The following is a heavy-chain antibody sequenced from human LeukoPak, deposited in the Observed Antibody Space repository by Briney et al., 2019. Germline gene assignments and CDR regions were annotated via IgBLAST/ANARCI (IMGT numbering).Heavy chain of an antibody. CDR1: GGSISSYY. J-gene: IGHJ4*02. CDR3: AGASYDSSGAH. CDR2: IYYSGST. D-gene: IGHD3-22*01. V-gene: IGHV4-59*01. Sequence: SETLSLTCTVSGGSISSYYWSWIRQPPGKGLEWIGYIYYSGSTNYNPSLKSRVTISVDTYKNQFSLKLSSVTAADTAVYYCAGASYDSSGAHWGQGTLVTVSS.